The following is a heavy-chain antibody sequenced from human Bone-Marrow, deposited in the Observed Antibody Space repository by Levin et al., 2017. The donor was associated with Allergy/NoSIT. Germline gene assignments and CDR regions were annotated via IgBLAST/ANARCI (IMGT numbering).Heavy chain of an antibody. Sequence: GGSLRLSCAASGFPFSSYNMNWVRQAPGKGLEWVSSISLSSTYIYYTDSVKGRFTISRDNAKNSLNLQMNSLRAEDTAVYYCARDIGHNWNYGMDIWGQGTMVTVSS. V-gene: IGHV3-21*01. CDR3: ARDIGHNWNYGMDI. CDR1: GFPFSSYN. CDR2: ISLSSTYI. J-gene: IGHJ3*02. D-gene: IGHD1-7*01.